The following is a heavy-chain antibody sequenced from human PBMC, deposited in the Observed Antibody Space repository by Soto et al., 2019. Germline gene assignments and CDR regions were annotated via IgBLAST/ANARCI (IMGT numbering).Heavy chain of an antibody. Sequence: GGSLRLSCAASGFTFSSYGMHWVRQAPGKGLEWVAVISYDRSNIYYADSVKGRFTISRDNAKNSLYLQMNSLRAEDTAVYYCARDRYCSGGSCYRRGNTRHAFDIWGQGTMVTVSS. V-gene: IGHV3-30*03. D-gene: IGHD2-15*01. CDR2: ISYDRSNI. CDR1: GFTFSSYG. J-gene: IGHJ3*02. CDR3: ARDRYCSGGSCYRRGNTRHAFDI.